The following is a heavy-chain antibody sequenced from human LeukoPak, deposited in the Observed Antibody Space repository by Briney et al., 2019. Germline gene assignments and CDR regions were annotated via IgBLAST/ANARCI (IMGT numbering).Heavy chain of an antibody. V-gene: IGHV4-31*11. CDR1: GDSINSAFYY. D-gene: IGHD3-3*01. CDR3: AADPTYDFWSGYPNWFDP. CDR2: IYFSGST. J-gene: IGHJ5*02. Sequence: PSETLSLTCAVSGDSINSAFYYWSWIRHHPEKGLEWIGYIYFSGSTYYTSSLRSRLTISLDTSKNHFSLKLNSVTVADTAVYYCAADPTYDFWSGYPNWFDPWGQGTLVTVSS.